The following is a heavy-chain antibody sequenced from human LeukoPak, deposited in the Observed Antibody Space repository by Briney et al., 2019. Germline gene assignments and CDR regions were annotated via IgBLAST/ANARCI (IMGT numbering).Heavy chain of an antibody. CDR3: TTVLRAGITIFGVVIEGDY. J-gene: IGHJ4*02. D-gene: IGHD3-3*01. CDR1: GFTFSNAW. CDR2: TKSKTDGGTT. V-gene: IGHV3-15*01. Sequence: GGSLRLSCAASGFTFSNAWMSWVRQAPGKGLEWVGRTKSKTDGGTTDYAAPVKGRFTISRDDSKNTLYLQMNSLKTEDTAVYYCTTVLRAGITIFGVVIEGDYWGQGTLVTVSS.